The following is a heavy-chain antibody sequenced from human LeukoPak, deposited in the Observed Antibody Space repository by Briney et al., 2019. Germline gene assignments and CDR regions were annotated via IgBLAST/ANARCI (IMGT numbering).Heavy chain of an antibody. CDR2: ISSNGGST. D-gene: IGHD3-22*01. CDR3: ARGMGDDSAIDAIFDI. CDR1: GFTFSSYA. V-gene: IGHV3-64*01. J-gene: IGHJ3*02. Sequence: PGGSLRLSCAASGFTFSSYAMHWVRQAPGKGLEYVSAISSNGGSTYYANSVKGRFTISRDNSKNTLYLQMGSLRAEDMAVYYCARGMGDDSAIDAIFDIWGQGTMVTVSS.